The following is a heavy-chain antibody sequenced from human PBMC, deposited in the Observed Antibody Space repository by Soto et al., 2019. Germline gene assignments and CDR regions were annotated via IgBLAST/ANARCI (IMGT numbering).Heavy chain of an antibody. CDR1: GGSISSGGYY. CDR3: ARVEYSSSWGEYYYYMDV. V-gene: IGHV4-31*03. J-gene: IGHJ6*03. Sequence: SETLSLTCTVSGGSISSGGYYWSWIRQHPGKGLEWIGYIYYSGSTYYNPSLKSRVTISVDTSKNQFSLKLSSVTAADTAVYYCARVEYSSSWGEYYYYMDVWGKGTTVTVSS. D-gene: IGHD6-13*01. CDR2: IYYSGST.